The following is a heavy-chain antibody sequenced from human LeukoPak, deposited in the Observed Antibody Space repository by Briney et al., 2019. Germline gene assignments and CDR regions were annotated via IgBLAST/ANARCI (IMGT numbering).Heavy chain of an antibody. CDR1: GFTFSSYW. CDR2: IKQDGSEK. D-gene: IGHD1-20*01. CDR3: VTGMTVHDAFDI. J-gene: IGHJ3*02. Sequence: GGSLRLSCAASGFTFSSYWMSWVRQGPGKGLEWVANIKQDGSEKYYVDSVKGRFTISRDNAKNSLYLQMNSLRPEDTAVYYCVTGMTVHDAFDIWGQGTMVTVSS. V-gene: IGHV3-7*01.